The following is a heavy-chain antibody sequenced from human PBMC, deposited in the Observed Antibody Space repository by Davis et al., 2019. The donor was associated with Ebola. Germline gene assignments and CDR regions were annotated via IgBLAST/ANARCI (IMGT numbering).Heavy chain of an antibody. V-gene: IGHV4-31*03. Sequence: PSETLSLTCTVSGGSISSGGYYWSWIRQHPGKGLEWIGYIYYSGSSYYNPSLKSRVTISVDTSKNQFSLKLSSVTAADTAVYYCARGGDYGGRDAFDIWGQGTMVTVSS. D-gene: IGHD4-23*01. CDR1: GGSISSGGYY. CDR3: ARGGDYGGRDAFDI. CDR2: IYYSGSS. J-gene: IGHJ3*02.